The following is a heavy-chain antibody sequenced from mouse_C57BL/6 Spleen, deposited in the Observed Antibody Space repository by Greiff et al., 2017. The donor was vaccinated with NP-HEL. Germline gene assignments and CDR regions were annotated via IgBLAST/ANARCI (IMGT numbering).Heavy chain of an antibody. CDR1: GYTFTEYT. V-gene: IGHV1-62-2*01. J-gene: IGHJ3*01. Sequence: VKLMESGAELVKPGASVKLSCKASGYTFTEYTIHWVKQRSGQGLEWIGWFYPGSGSIKYNEKFKDKATLTADKSSSTVYMELSRLTSEDSAVYSCERHEEGRLASGPAWFAYWGQGTLVTVSA. CDR3: ERHEEGRLASGPAWFAY. D-gene: IGHD3-2*02. CDR2: FYPGSGSI.